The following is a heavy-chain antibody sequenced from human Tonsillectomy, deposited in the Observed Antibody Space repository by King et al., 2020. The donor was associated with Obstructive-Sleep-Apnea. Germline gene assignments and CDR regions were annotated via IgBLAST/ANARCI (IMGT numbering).Heavy chain of an antibody. CDR3: AITGIAAAGTGE. D-gene: IGHD6-13*01. Sequence: VQLQQWGAGLLKPSETLSLTCAVYGGSFSGYYWSWIRQPPGKGLEWIGEIKHSGSTNYNPSLKSRVTISVDTSKNQFSLKLSSVTAADTAVYYCAITGIAAAGTGEWGQGTLVTVSS. V-gene: IGHV4-34*01. CDR2: IKHSGST. CDR1: GGSFSGYY. J-gene: IGHJ4*02.